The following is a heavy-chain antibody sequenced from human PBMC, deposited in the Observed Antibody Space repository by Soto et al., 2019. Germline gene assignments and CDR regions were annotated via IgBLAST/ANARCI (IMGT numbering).Heavy chain of an antibody. CDR1: GYTFTSYC. J-gene: IGHJ6*02. V-gene: IGHV1-18*01. Sequence: GASVKVSCKASGYTFTSYCISWVRHAPGQGLEWMGWISAYNGNTNYAQKLQGRVTMTTDTSTSTAYMELRSLRSDDTAVYYCARIGYCTNGVCPDPGYYYYGMDVWGQGTTVTVSS. CDR3: ARIGYCTNGVCPDPGYYYYGMDV. D-gene: IGHD2-8*01. CDR2: ISAYNGNT.